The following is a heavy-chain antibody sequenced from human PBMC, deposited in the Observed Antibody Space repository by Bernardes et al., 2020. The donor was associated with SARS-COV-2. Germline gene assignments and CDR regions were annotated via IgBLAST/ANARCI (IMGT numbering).Heavy chain of an antibody. CDR1: GLTFRRNA. CDR3: AKVGIAVADPFDY. Sequence: GESLLLSCAASGLTFRRNAMSWVRQAPGQGLEWVSDLSGSGGTYYADSVKGRFSISRDNSKNTLYLQMNSLRAEDTAVYYCAKVGIAVADPFDYWGQGTLVTVSS. D-gene: IGHD6-19*01. J-gene: IGHJ4*02. V-gene: IGHV3-23*01. CDR2: LSGSGGT.